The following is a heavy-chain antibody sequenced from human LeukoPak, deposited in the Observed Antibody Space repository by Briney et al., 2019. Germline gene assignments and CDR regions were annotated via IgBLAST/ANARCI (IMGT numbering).Heavy chain of an antibody. CDR1: GFTFSSYW. V-gene: IGHV3-7*01. D-gene: IGHD6-13*01. CDR2: IKQDGSEK. CDR3: ASPLFGEAGPAEYFQY. J-gene: IGHJ1*01. Sequence: GGSLRLSCAASGFTFSSYWMTWVRQAPGKGLEWVAYIKQDGSEKYYVDSVKGRFTFSSDNAKNSLSLQMSSLRAEDTAVYYCASPLFGEAGPAEYFQYWGQGTLVTVSS.